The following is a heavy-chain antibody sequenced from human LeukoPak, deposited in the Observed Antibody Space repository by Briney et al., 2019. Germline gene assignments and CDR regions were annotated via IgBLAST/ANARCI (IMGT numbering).Heavy chain of an antibody. D-gene: IGHD6-13*01. CDR2: INHSGST. CDR3: ARCIAAAGIGWFDP. CDR1: GGSFSGYY. Sequence: PSETLSLTCAVYGGSFSGYYWSWIRQPPGKGLEWIGEINHSGSTNYNPSLKSRVTISVDTSKNQFSLKLSSVTAADTAVYYCARCIAAAGIGWFDPWGQGTLVTVSS. J-gene: IGHJ5*02. V-gene: IGHV4-34*01.